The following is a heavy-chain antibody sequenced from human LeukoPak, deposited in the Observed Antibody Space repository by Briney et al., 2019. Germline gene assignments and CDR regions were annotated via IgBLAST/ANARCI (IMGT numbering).Heavy chain of an antibody. V-gene: IGHV3-7*02. CDR3: ASPPVAAGGNVYFQH. CDR1: GFTFSRYW. J-gene: IGHJ1*01. CDR2: IKPDGGQK. Sequence: GGSLRLSCAASGFTFSRYWMTWIRQAPGKGPEWVANIKPDGGQKYYVDSVKGRFTISRDNARNSLYLQMNSLRAEDTAVYYCASPPVAAGGNVYFQHWGQGTLFAVSS. D-gene: IGHD6-13*01.